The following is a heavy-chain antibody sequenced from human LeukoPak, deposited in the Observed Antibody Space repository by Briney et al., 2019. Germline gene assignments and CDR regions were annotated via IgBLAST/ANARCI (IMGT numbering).Heavy chain of an antibody. D-gene: IGHD6-13*01. Sequence: GGSLTLSCAASGFSFSSYGMHWVRQAPGKGLEWVAFIRYDGSNKYYADSVKGRFTISRDNSKKTLYLQMNSLRAEDTAVYYCASSRGSWPDYFDYWGQGTLVTVSS. J-gene: IGHJ4*02. CDR2: IRYDGSNK. V-gene: IGHV3-30*02. CDR1: GFSFSSYG. CDR3: ASSRGSWPDYFDY.